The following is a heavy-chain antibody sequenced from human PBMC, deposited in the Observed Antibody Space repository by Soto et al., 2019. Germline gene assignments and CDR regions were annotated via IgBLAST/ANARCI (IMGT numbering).Heavy chain of an antibody. CDR1: GFIFSDYY. CDR2: ISGNGRII. Sequence: QVQLVESGGGLVKPGGSLRLSCATSGFIFSDYYMHWIRQAPGKGLEWISYISGNGRIIQYADSAKGRFTISRDNAQXSLYXQXNXXXXXXXAXYFCARDFDADSRTDIDYWGQGTLVTVSS. CDR3: ARDFDADSRTDIDY. D-gene: IGHD4-17*01. J-gene: IGHJ4*02. V-gene: IGHV3-11*01.